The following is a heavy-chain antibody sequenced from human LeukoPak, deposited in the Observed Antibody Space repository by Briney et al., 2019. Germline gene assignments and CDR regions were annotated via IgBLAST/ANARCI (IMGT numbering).Heavy chain of an antibody. Sequence: PSETLSLTCTVSGGSISSSSYYWGWIRQPPGKGLEWIGSIYYSGSTYYNPSLKSRVTISVDTSKNQFSLKLSSVTAADTAVYYCASYYGGKSLIFDYWGQGTLVTVSS. J-gene: IGHJ4*02. D-gene: IGHD4-23*01. V-gene: IGHV4-39*07. CDR2: IYYSGST. CDR3: ASYYGGKSLIFDY. CDR1: GGSISSSSYY.